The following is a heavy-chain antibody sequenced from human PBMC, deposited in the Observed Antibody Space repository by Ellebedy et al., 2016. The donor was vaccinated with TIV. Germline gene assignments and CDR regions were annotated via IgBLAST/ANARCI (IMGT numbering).Heavy chain of an antibody. CDR1: GFTFSSYS. D-gene: IGHD6-19*01. V-gene: IGHV3-21*01. Sequence: GESLKISXAASGFTFSSYSMNWVRQAPGKGLEWVSSISSSSSYIYYADSVKGRFTISRDNAKNSLYLQMNSLRAEDTAVYYCARDLGSGWYDYWGQGTLVTVSS. CDR2: ISSSSSYI. CDR3: ARDLGSGWYDY. J-gene: IGHJ4*02.